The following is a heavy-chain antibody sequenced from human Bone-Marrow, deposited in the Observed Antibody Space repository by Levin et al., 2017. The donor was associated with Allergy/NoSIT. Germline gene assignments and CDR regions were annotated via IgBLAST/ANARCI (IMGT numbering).Heavy chain of an antibody. CDR3: ARMTSWTTLTPSGALHV. CDR2: IHFTGST. CDR1: GGSIRGGDNY. D-gene: IGHD4-17*01. J-gene: IGHJ3*01. V-gene: IGHV4-30-4*01. Sequence: SQTLSLTCTVSGGSIRGGDNYWSWIRQPPGKGLEWIGSIHFTGSTYHTPSLGSRVIISVDTSKNQFSLRLSSATAADTAVYFCARMTSWTTLTPSGALHVWGQGTRVTVFS.